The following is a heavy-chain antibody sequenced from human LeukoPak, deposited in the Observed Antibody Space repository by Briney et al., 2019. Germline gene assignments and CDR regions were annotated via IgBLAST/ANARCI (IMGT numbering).Heavy chain of an antibody. CDR3: AKTGTPWYYFDY. J-gene: IGHJ4*02. V-gene: IGHV3-23*01. Sequence: GGVLRLSCAASGFTFSSYAMSWVRQAPGKGLEWVSAISGSGGSTYYADSVKGRFTISRDNSKNTLYLQMNSLRAEDTAVYYCAKTGTPWYYFDYWGQGTLVTVSS. CDR1: GFTFSSYA. D-gene: IGHD6-13*01. CDR2: ISGSGGST.